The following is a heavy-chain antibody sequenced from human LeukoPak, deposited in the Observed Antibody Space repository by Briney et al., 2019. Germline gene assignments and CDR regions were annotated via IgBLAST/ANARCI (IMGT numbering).Heavy chain of an antibody. V-gene: IGHV4-59*01. J-gene: IGHJ4*02. CDR1: GGSISSYY. D-gene: IGHD3-22*01. Sequence: SETLSLTCTVSGGSISSYYWSWIRQPPGKGLEWIGDIYYSGSTNYNPSLKSRVTISVDTSKNQFSLKLSSVTAADTAVYYCAGVAYYYDSSGYYPGNYFDYWGQGTLVTVSS. CDR3: AGVAYYYDSSGYYPGNYFDY. CDR2: IYYSGST.